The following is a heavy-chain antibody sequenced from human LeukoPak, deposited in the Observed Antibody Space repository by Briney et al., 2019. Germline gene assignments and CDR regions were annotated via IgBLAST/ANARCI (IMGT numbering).Heavy chain of an antibody. D-gene: IGHD1-1*01. J-gene: IGHJ6*04. Sequence: PSETLSLTCIVSGGSLSSYYWSWIRQSPGKGLEWIGYIYYSGSTNYNPSLKSRVTISVDTSKNQFSLKLSSVTAADTAVYYCARVKGNWNDVHYYYYGMDVWGKGTTVTVSS. V-gene: IGHV4-59*01. CDR2: IYYSGST. CDR3: ARVKGNWNDVHYYYYGMDV. CDR1: GGSLSSYY.